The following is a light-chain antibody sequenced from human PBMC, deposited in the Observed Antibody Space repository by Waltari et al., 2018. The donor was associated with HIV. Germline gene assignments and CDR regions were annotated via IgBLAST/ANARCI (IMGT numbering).Light chain of an antibody. J-gene: IGLJ1*01. CDR3: QSYDSSLSASYV. V-gene: IGLV1-40*01. CDR1: SPTIVAGHA. CDR2: GNS. Sequence: QSVLTHPPSVSGAPGQRVTISCTRGSPTIVAGHAVTSYQQLPGTAPNLLIYGNSNRPSGVPDRFSGSKSGTSASLAITGLQAEDEADYYCQSYDSSLSASYVFGTGTKVTVL.